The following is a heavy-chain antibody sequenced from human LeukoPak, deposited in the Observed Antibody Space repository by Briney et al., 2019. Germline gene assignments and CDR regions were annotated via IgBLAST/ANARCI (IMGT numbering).Heavy chain of an antibody. CDR3: ARTLIVVVPAAFYYYYGMDV. Sequence: PSETLSLTCAVYGGSFSGYYWSWIRQPQGKGLEWIGEINHSGSTNYNPSLKSRVTISVDTSKNQFSLKLSSVTAADTAVYYCARTLIVVVPAAFYYYYGMDVWGQGTTVTVSS. J-gene: IGHJ6*02. V-gene: IGHV4-34*01. CDR1: GGSFSGYY. D-gene: IGHD2-2*01. CDR2: INHSGST.